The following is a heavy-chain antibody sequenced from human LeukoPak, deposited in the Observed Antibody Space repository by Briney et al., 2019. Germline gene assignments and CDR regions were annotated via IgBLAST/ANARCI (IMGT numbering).Heavy chain of an antibody. J-gene: IGHJ4*02. Sequence: GASVKVSCKASGGTFSSYAISWVRQAPGQGLEWMGGIIPIFGTANYAQKLQGRVTITADESTSTAYMELSSLRSEDTAVYYCARGGSSWHQLLDYWGQGTLVTVSS. CDR1: GGTFSSYA. CDR3: ARGGSSWHQLLDY. D-gene: IGHD6-13*01. V-gene: IGHV1-69*01. CDR2: IIPIFGTA.